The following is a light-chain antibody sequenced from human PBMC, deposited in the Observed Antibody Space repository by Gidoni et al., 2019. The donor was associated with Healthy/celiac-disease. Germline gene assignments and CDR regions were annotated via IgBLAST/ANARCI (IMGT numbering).Light chain of an antibody. CDR3: SSYAGSNNLGV. Sequence: QSALTQPPPAPGSPGQSVTISCTGTSSDVGGYNYVSWYQQHPGKAPKLMIYEVSKRPSGVPDRFSGSKSGNTASLTVSGLQAEDEADYYCSSYAGSNNLGVFGGGTKLTVL. V-gene: IGLV2-8*01. CDR1: SSDVGGYNY. CDR2: EVS. J-gene: IGLJ2*01.